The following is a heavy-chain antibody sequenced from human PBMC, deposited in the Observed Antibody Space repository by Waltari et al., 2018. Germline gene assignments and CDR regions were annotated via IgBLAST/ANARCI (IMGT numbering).Heavy chain of an antibody. J-gene: IGHJ6*03. V-gene: IGHV1-8*03. CDR2: MNPTSGST. CDR3: ARDYGSGTYYYMDV. CDR1: GYFLTSYN. Sequence: QVQLAQPVAEEKKPGAAVKVCCKASGYFLTSYNINWVRQAAGQGLEWMGWMNPTSGSTGYAQKFQDRVTITRNTSIGTAYMELRSLRSEDTAVYYCARDYGSGTYYYMDVWGKGTTVTVSS. D-gene: IGHD3-10*01.